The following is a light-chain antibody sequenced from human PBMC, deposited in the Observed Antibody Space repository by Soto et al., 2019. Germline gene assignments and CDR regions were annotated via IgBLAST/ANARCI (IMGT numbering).Light chain of an antibody. CDR2: RNN. CDR3: AAGNDSLSGFV. V-gene: IGLV1-47*01. CDR1: NSNIGGNY. J-gene: IGLJ1*01. Sequence: QSVLTQPPSASGTPGQRVTISCSGRNSNIGGNYVYWYQQLPGTAPKLLIYRNNQRPSGVPDRFSGSKSGTSASLAISGLGSEDEAVYYCAAGNDSLSGFVFGTGTKLTVL.